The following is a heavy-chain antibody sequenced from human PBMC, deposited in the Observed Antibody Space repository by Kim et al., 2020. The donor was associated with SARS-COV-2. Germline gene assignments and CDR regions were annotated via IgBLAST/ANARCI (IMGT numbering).Heavy chain of an antibody. V-gene: IGHV3-30*03. CDR3: ATNLERRVGATKTPDY. J-gene: IGHJ4*02. CDR1: GFTFSSYG. Sequence: GGSLRLSCAASGFTFSSYGMHWVRQAPGKGLEWVAVISYDGSNKYYADSVKGRFTISRDNSKNTLYLQMNSLRAEDTAVYYCATNLERRVGATKTPDYWGQGTLVTVSS. D-gene: IGHD1-26*01. CDR2: ISYDGSNK.